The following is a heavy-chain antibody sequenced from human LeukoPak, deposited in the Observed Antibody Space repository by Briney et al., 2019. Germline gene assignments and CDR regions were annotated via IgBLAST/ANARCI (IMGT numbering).Heavy chain of an antibody. V-gene: IGHV3-74*01. J-gene: IGHJ5*02. Sequence: GGSLRLSCAASGFTFSTYAMHWVRQAPGKGLVWVSRINSDGSTTSYADSVKGRFTISRDSAKNTLYLQMNSLRAEDTAIYYCARDHGREGNWFDPWGQGTLVTVSS. CDR3: ARDHGREGNWFDP. CDR1: GFTFSTYA. CDR2: INSDGSTT.